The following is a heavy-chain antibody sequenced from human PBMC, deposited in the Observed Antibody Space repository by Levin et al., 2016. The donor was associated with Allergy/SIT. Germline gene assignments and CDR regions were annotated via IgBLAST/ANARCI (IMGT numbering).Heavy chain of an antibody. Sequence: GSLRLSCTVSGGSISSYYWSWIRQPPGKGLEWIGYIYYSGSTNYNPSLKSRVTISVDTSKNQFSLKLSSVTAADTAVYYCARDKGDSSGYYPSWYFDLWGRGTLVTVSS. CDR1: GGSISSYY. CDR2: IYYSGST. CDR3: ARDKGDSSGYYPSWYFDL. D-gene: IGHD3-22*01. V-gene: IGHV4-59*01. J-gene: IGHJ2*01.